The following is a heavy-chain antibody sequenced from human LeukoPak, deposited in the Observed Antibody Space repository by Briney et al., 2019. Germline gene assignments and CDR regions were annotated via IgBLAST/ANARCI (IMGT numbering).Heavy chain of an antibody. J-gene: IGHJ4*02. CDR1: GFAFSSYG. CDR3: AKDRPSWHYDSGTYPRFDY. V-gene: IGHV3-30*18. D-gene: IGHD3-10*01. Sequence: GGSLRLSCAASGFAFSSYGMHWVRQAPGKGLEWVATISYDGSATYYADFVKGRFTISRDKNTLYLQMNSLRTEDTAVYYCAKDRPSWHYDSGTYPRFDYWGQGSLVTVSS. CDR2: ISYDGSAT.